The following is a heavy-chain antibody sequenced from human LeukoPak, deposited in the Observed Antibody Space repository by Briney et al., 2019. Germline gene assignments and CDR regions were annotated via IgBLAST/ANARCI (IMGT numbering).Heavy chain of an antibody. J-gene: IGHJ2*01. Sequence: ASVKVSCEASGGTFSSYAISWVRQAPGQGLEWMGGIIPIFGTANYAQKLQGRVTMTTDTSTSTAYMELRGLRSDDTAVYYCARAPPPYYDFWSTWGYFDLWGRGTLVTVSS. CDR3: ARAPPPYYDFWSTWGYFDL. D-gene: IGHD3-3*01. V-gene: IGHV1-69*05. CDR2: IIPIFGTA. CDR1: GGTFSSYA.